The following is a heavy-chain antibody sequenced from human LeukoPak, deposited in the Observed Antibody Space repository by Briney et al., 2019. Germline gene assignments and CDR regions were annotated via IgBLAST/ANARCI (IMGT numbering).Heavy chain of an antibody. CDR1: GYTFTGYY. CDR2: INPNSGGT. CDR3: ARGDVVVVAATDYYYYMDV. Sequence: ASVKVSCKASGYTFTGYYMHWVRQAPGQGLEWMGWINPNSGGTNYAQKFQGRVTMTRDTSISTAYMELSRLRSDDTAVYYCARGDVVVVAATDYYYYMDVWGKGTTVTVSS. D-gene: IGHD2-15*01. J-gene: IGHJ6*03. V-gene: IGHV1-2*02.